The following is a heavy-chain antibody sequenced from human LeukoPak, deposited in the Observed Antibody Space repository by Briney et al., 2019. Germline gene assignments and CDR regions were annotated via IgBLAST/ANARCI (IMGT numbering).Heavy chain of an antibody. CDR3: VKYDTTTGQSDY. D-gene: IGHD1-26*01. CDR2: IKKDGSEK. J-gene: IGHJ4*02. CDR1: GFTFSRYW. Sequence: GGSLRLSCGASGFTFSRYWMRWVRQAPGKGLEWVSNIKKDGSEKHYVDSVKGRFTISRDNAENSLFLQMNNLRAEDTAIYYCVKYDTTTGQSDYWGQGTLVTVSS. V-gene: IGHV3-7*01.